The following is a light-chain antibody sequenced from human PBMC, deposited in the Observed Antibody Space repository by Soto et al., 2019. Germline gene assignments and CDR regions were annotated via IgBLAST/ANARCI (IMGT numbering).Light chain of an antibody. CDR2: DAS. Sequence: EIVLTQSPGTLSLSPGERATLSCRASQSVSSSYLAWYQQKPGQAPRLLIFDASNRATDIPARFGGSGSGTDFTLTISSLEPEDFAVYYCRQRSSWPGTFGQGTKVDIK. CDR3: RQRSSWPGT. CDR1: QSVSSSY. V-gene: IGKV3D-20*02. J-gene: IGKJ2*02.